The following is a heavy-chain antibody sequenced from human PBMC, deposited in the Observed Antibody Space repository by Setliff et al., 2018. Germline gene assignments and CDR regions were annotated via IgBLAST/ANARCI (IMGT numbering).Heavy chain of an antibody. CDR2: INAGNGNT. CDR3: ARDRAYYDILTGYYTHDAFDI. J-gene: IGHJ3*02. CDR1: GYIFTSYA. D-gene: IGHD3-9*01. V-gene: IGHV1-3*01. Sequence: WASVKVSCKASGYIFTSYAMHWVRQAPGQRLEWMGWINAGNGNTKYSQKFQGRVTITRDTSASTAYMELSSLRSEDTAVYYCARDRAYYDILTGYYTHDAFDIWGQGTMVTVSS.